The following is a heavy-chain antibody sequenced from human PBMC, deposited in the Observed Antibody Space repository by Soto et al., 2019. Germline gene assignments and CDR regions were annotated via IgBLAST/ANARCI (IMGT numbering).Heavy chain of an antibody. CDR2: IYSGGST. CDR1: GFTVSS. Sequence: GGSLRLSCAASGFTVSSMSWVRQAPGKGLEWVSVIYSGGSTYYADSVKGRFTISRDNSKNTLFLQMNSLRVEDTAVYYCARLSSGNYFDYWGKGTLVTVSS. CDR3: ARLSSGNYFDY. V-gene: IGHV3-66*04. D-gene: IGHD3-22*01. J-gene: IGHJ4*02.